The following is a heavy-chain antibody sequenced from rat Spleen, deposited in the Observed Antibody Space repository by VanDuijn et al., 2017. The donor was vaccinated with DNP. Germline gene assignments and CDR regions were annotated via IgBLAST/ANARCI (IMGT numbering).Heavy chain of an antibody. J-gene: IGHJ2*01. Sequence: EVQLVESGGGLVQPGGSLKLSCAASGFIFTDSYMAWVRQAPTKGLEWVASISYDGGSTYYRDSVKGRFTISRDNAKSSLYLQMDSLRSEDTATYYCATQGHWGQGVMVTVSS. CDR2: ISYDGGST. CDR1: GFIFTDSY. CDR3: ATQGH. V-gene: IGHV5-20*01.